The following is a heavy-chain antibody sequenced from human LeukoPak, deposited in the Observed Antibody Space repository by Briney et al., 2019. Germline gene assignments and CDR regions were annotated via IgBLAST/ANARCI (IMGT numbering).Heavy chain of an antibody. V-gene: IGHV3-21*01. Sequence: GGSLRLSCAASGFTFSSYSMNWVRQAPGKGLEWVSSISSSSSYIYYADSVKGRFTISRDNAKNTLYLQMNSLRVEDTAVYYCARVPGGATFDYWGQGTLVTVSS. D-gene: IGHD1-26*01. J-gene: IGHJ4*02. CDR1: GFTFSSYS. CDR3: ARVPGGATFDY. CDR2: ISSSSSYI.